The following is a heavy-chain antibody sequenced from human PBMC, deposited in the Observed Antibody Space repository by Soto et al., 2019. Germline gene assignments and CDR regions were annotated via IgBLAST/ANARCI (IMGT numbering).Heavy chain of an antibody. Sequence: PGGSLRLSCVASEFSLANYPMNWVRQTPGKGLEWISYSSPRGDTIYYADSVEGRFTISRDNARNSLSLHMSSLRDEDSALYYCAKGPHTNVGWPYYFESWGQGXPVTVYS. D-gene: IGHD6-19*01. CDR3: AKGPHTNVGWPYYFES. CDR2: SSPRGDTI. J-gene: IGHJ4*02. CDR1: EFSLANYP. V-gene: IGHV3-48*02.